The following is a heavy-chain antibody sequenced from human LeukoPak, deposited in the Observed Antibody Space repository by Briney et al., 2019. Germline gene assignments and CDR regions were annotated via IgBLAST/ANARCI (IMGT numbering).Heavy chain of an antibody. CDR3: ARDREGSD. CDR2: IYYSGST. D-gene: IGHD6-19*01. J-gene: IGHJ4*02. Sequence: PSETLSLTCTVSGGSISSSSYYWGWIRQPPGKGLEWNGSIYYSGSTYYNPSLKSRVTISVDTSKNQFSLKLSSVTAADTAVYYCARDREGSDWGQGTLVTVSS. CDR1: GGSISSSSYY. V-gene: IGHV4-39*07.